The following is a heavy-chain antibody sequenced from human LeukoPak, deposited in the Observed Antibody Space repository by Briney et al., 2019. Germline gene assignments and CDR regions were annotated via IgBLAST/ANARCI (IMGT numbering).Heavy chain of an antibody. CDR3: ARDIQVDSSGYRDWFDP. Sequence: GGSLRLSCAASGFTFSSYAMHWVRQAPGKGLEWVAVISYDGSNKYYADSVKGRFTISRDNSKNTLYLQMNSLRAEDTAVYYCARDIQVDSSGYRDWFDPWAREPWSPSPQ. CDR1: GFTFSSYA. J-gene: IGHJ5*02. CDR2: ISYDGSNK. D-gene: IGHD3-22*01. V-gene: IGHV3-30-3*01.